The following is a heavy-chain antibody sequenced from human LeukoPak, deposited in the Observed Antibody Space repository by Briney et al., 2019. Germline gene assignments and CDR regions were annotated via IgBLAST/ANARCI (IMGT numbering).Heavy chain of an antibody. D-gene: IGHD3-16*01. CDR1: GFIFNSYW. J-gene: IGHJ3*02. V-gene: IGHV3-7*03. CDR2: VDQDGSEE. Sequence: GGSLRLSCAASGFIFNSYWMNWLRQAPGKGLEWVANVDQDGSEEYYVGSVKGRFTISRDNAKNSLYLQMNSLRVEDTAVYCCARGWASSRRKAFDIWGQGTIVTVSS. CDR3: ARGWASSRRKAFDI.